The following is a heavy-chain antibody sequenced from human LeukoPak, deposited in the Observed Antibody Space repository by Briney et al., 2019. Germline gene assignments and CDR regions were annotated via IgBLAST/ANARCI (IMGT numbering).Heavy chain of an antibody. CDR1: GGSFSGYY. V-gene: IGHV4-34*01. J-gene: IGHJ4*02. CDR3: ASRMGSGSYTFDY. Sequence: SETLSLTCAVYGGSFSGYYWSWIRQPPGKGLEWIGEINHSGSTNYNPSLKSRVTISVDTSKNQFSLKLSSVTAADTAVYYCASRMGSGSYTFDYWGQGTLVTVSS. D-gene: IGHD3-10*01. CDR2: INHSGST.